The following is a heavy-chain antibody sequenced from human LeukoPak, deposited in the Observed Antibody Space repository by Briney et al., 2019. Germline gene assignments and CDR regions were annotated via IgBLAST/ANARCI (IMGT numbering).Heavy chain of an antibody. D-gene: IGHD6-19*01. CDR3: ATSAWVAGPWLDP. CDR1: GGSFSDYC. Sequence: SETLSLTCAVYGGSFSDYCWSWIRQPPGKGLEWIGEINHSGTTNYNPSLKSRVTMSVDTSNNQFSLKLSSVTAADTAVFYCATSAWVAGPWLDPWGQGTLVTVCS. V-gene: IGHV4-34*01. J-gene: IGHJ5*02. CDR2: INHSGTT.